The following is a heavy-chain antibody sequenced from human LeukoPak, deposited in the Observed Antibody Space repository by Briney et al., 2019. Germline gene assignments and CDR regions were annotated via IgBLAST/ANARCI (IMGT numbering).Heavy chain of an antibody. D-gene: IGHD3-10*01. J-gene: IGHJ3*02. CDR1: GGSISGYY. CDR3: ARGGSGISNAFDI. CDR2: LYYSGST. Sequence: SESLSLTCRDSGGSISGYYWSWIRPPPGKGLEWIGYLYYSGSTNSNPSLKSRVTMSVDTSKNQFSLKLRSVTAADTAVYYCARGGSGISNAFDIWGQGTMVTVSS. V-gene: IGHV4-59*01.